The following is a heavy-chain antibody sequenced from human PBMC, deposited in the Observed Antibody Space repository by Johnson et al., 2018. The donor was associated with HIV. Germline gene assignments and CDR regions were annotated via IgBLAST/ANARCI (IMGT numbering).Heavy chain of an antibody. J-gene: IGHJ3*02. D-gene: IGHD6-19*01. CDR1: GYTIIACA. V-gene: IGHV3-33*01. CDR3: AREAVGVAGYVDASDI. CDR2: IRYDGSNK. Sequence: QVQLMESGGGVVQPGRSLRLSCAASGYTIIACAKDSVRQAPGKGLEWVAVIRYDGSNKYYADSVKGRFTISRDNSKNTLYLQMNSLRDEDTAVYFCAREAVGVAGYVDASDIWGQGTMVTVSS.